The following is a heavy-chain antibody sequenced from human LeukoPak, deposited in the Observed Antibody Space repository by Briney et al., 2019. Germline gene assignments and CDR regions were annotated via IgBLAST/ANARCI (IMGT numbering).Heavy chain of an antibody. D-gene: IGHD3-3*01. CDR2: ISYDGSNI. Sequence: PGGSLRLSCAASGFSFSSYAIHWVRQAPGKGLEWVAVISYDGSNIYYADSVRGRFTISRDNSKNTVYLQINSLRTEDTAVYSCARGAPYDFWSGYYDALIYYYATDVWGQGTTVTVSS. J-gene: IGHJ6*02. CDR3: ARGAPYDFWSGYYDALIYYYATDV. CDR1: GFSFSSYA. V-gene: IGHV3-30-3*01.